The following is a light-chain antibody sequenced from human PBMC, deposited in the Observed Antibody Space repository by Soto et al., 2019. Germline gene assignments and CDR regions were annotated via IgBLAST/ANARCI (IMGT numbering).Light chain of an antibody. J-gene: IGKJ1*01. CDR1: QTISSW. CDR2: KAS. V-gene: IGKV1-5*03. CDR3: QQYGSSPQT. Sequence: DIQMNQSPSSLSAPLAARVTITSRASQTISSWLAWYQQKPGKAPKLLIYKASTLKSGVPSRFSGSGSGTEFTLTISRLEPEDFAVYYCQQYGSSPQTFGQGTKVDIK.